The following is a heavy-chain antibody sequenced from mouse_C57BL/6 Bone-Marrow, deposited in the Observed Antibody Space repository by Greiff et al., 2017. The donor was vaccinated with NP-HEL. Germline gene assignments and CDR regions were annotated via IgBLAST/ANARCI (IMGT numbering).Heavy chain of an antibody. J-gene: IGHJ4*01. CDR1: GFTFSDYG. V-gene: IGHV5-17*01. CDR3: ARYYYYGSRYAMDY. CDR2: ISSGSSTI. D-gene: IGHD1-1*01. Sequence: EVKLVESGGGLVKPGGSLKLSCAASGFTFSDYGMHWVRQAPEKGLEWVAYISSGSSTIYYADTVKGRFTISRDNAKNTLFLQMTSLRSEDTAMYYCARYYYYGSRYAMDYWGQGTSVTVSS.